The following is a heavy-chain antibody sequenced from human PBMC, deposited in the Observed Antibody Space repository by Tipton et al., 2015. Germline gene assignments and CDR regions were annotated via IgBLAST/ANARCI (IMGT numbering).Heavy chain of an antibody. CDR2: IKSNIDGGTA. CDR1: GFTFSSYG. V-gene: IGHV3-15*07. J-gene: IGHJ4*02. Sequence: SLRLSCAASGFTFSSYGMHWVRQAPGKGLEWVGRIKSNIDGGTADYAAPVKGRFTISRDDSKTTAYLQMNNLKAEDTGVYYCARDLNWESHWGQGTLVTVSS. D-gene: IGHD7-27*01. CDR3: ARDLNWESH.